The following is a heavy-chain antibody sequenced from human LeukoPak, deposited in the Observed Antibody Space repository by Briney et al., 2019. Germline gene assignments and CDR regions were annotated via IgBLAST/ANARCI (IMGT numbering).Heavy chain of an antibody. V-gene: IGHV3-48*04. Sequence: GGSLRLSCAASGFTFSSYSMNWVRQAPGKGLEWVSYISSSSSTIYYADSVKGRFTISRDNAKNSLYLQMNSLRAEDTAVYYCARELGLGGYCSSTSCYRGAFDIWGQGTMVTVSS. J-gene: IGHJ3*02. CDR1: GFTFSSYS. D-gene: IGHD2-2*02. CDR2: ISSSSSTI. CDR3: ARELGLGGYCSSTSCYRGAFDI.